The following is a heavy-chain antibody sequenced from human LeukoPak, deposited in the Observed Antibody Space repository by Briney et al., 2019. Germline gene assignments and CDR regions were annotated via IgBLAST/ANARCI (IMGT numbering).Heavy chain of an antibody. Sequence: PGGSLRLSCAASGFTFSSYAMSWVRQAPGKGLEWVSAISGSGGRKYYADSVKGRFTISRDNSKNKLYLQMNSLRAEDTAVYYCAKDRWLRFLAGGQGTLVTVSS. D-gene: IGHD3-3*01. J-gene: IGHJ4*02. CDR1: GFTFSSYA. V-gene: IGHV3-23*01. CDR2: ISGSGGRK. CDR3: AKDRWLRFLA.